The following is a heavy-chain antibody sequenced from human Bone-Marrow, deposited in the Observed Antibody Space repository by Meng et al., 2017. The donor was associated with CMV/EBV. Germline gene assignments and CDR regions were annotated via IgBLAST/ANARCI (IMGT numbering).Heavy chain of an antibody. J-gene: IGHJ4*02. CDR3: ARGQQKRDILTGLCDY. Sequence: ASVKVSCKASGYTFTGYYIHWVRQAPGQGLEWMGWINSNSGGTNYAQKFQGRVTMTRDTSISTAYMEVSRLRFDDTAVYYCARGQQKRDILTGLCDYCGQGSLVTVSS. CDR2: INSNSGGT. CDR1: GYTFTGYY. V-gene: IGHV1-2*02. D-gene: IGHD3-9*01.